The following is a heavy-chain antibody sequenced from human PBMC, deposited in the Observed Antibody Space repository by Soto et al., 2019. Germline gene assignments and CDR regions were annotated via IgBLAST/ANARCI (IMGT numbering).Heavy chain of an antibody. CDR2: IYHSGST. D-gene: IGHD2-2*01. CDR3: ATGKVVPAAIDY. CDR1: GGSISSSNW. V-gene: IGHV4-4*02. J-gene: IGHJ4*02. Sequence: LSLTCAVSGGSISSSNWWSWVRQPPGKGLEWIGEIYHSGSTNYNPSLKSRVTISVDKSKNQFSLKLSSVTAADTAVYYCATGKVVPAAIDYWGQGTLVTVPQ.